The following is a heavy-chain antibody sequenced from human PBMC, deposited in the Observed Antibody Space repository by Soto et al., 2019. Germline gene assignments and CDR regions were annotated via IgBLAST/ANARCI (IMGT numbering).Heavy chain of an antibody. D-gene: IGHD3-3*01. CDR1: GGSISSSTW. V-gene: IGHV4-4*02. J-gene: IGHJ6*02. Sequence: SETLSLTCSVSGGSISSSTWWSFVRQPPGKGLEWIGEIYQNGGTNYSPSLRSRVTLSVDKSKNQFSPRLNSVTAADTAVYYWARAGTIFGLLKGLDVWGQGTTVTVSS. CDR3: ARAGTIFGLLKGLDV. CDR2: IYQNGGT.